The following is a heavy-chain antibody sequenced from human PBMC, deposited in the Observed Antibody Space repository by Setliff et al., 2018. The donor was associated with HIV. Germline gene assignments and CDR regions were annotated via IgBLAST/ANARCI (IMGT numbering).Heavy chain of an antibody. Sequence: PSETLSLTCTVSGGSISSSSYYWGWIRQPPGKGLEWIGSIYYSGSTYYNPSLKSRVTISVDTSKNQFSLKLSSVTAADTAVCYCARQSDFWSGYYDGAFDIWGQGTMVTVSS. D-gene: IGHD3-3*01. CDR2: IYYSGST. CDR3: ARQSDFWSGYYDGAFDI. V-gene: IGHV4-39*01. J-gene: IGHJ3*02. CDR1: GGSISSSSYY.